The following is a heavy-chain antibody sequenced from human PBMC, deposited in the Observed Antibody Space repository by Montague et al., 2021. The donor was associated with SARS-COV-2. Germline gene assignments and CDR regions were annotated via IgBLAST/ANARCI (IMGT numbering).Heavy chain of an antibody. Sequence: SETLSLTCTVSGASISGYFWSWIRQPAGKGLEWIGRIYNSGTTNYNPSLRSRVTMSVDTFKNQFSLKVNSVTAADTAVYYCARGYYFGSGDYFDYWGQGTLVTVSS. D-gene: IGHD3-10*01. CDR2: IYNSGTT. V-gene: IGHV4-4*07. CDR3: ARGYYFGSGDYFDY. CDR1: GASISGYF. J-gene: IGHJ4*02.